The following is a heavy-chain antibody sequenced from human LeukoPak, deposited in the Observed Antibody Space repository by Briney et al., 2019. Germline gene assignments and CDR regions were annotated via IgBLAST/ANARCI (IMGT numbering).Heavy chain of an antibody. Sequence: GGSLRLSCVASGFTFSDHYIDWVRQAPGKGLEWVGRSRNKANFYTTEYAASVKARFTISRDDSKNSLDLQMNSLKTEDTAVYYCTRVPRGGTYFDYWGQGTLVTVSS. J-gene: IGHJ4*02. CDR3: TRVPRGGTYFDY. D-gene: IGHD1-26*01. CDR2: SRNKANFYTT. V-gene: IGHV3-72*01. CDR1: GFTFSDHY.